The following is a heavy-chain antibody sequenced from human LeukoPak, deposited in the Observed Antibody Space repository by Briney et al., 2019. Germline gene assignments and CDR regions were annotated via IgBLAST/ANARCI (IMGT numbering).Heavy chain of an antibody. CDR3: ARGVDSAIDW. J-gene: IGHJ4*02. CDR1: GFTFSSYW. V-gene: IGHV3-7*01. D-gene: IGHD3-9*01. Sequence: GGSLRLSCAASGFTFSSYWMNWVRQAPGKGLEWVANINGDGRDKYYVGSVRGRFTISRDNADNALYLQMNGLRGDDTALYYCARGVDSAIDWWGQGTLVTVSS. CDR2: INGDGRDK.